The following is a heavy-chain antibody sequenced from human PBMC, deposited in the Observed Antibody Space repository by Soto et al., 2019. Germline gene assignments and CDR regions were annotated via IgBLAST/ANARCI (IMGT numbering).Heavy chain of an antibody. J-gene: IGHJ4*02. CDR3: AAAPRY. CDR1: GASINNYY. Sequence: SGTLSLTCTVSGASINNYYWSWLRQPPGKKLEWIGYVYNSGTTNYNPSLQSRVTISVDTSKNQFSLKLTSVTAADTAVYYCAAAPRYWGQGTLVTVSS. CDR2: VYNSGTT. D-gene: IGHD2-15*01. V-gene: IGHV4-59*12.